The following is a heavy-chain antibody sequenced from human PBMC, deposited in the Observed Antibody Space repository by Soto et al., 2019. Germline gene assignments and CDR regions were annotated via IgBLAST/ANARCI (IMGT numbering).Heavy chain of an antibody. CDR2: IYYSGST. Sequence: SETLSLTCTVSGGSISSGGYYWSWIRQHPGKGLEWIGYIYYSGSTYYNPSLKSRVTISVDTSKNQFSLKLSSVTAADTAVYYCAREGYYYDSSGVLDYWGQGTLVTVSS. J-gene: IGHJ4*02. CDR3: AREGYYYDSSGVLDY. V-gene: IGHV4-31*03. CDR1: GGSISSGGYY. D-gene: IGHD3-22*01.